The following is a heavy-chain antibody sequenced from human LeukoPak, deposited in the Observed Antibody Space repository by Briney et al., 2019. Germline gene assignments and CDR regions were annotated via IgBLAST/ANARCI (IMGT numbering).Heavy chain of an antibody. D-gene: IGHD6-19*01. Sequence: GGSLRLSCAASGFTFSSYWMSWVRQAPGKGLEWVANIKEDGSEKYYVDSVKGRFTISRDNAKNSLYLQMNSLSAEDTAVYYCAKDQTSSGWYFDYWGHGTLVTVSS. CDR2: IKEDGSEK. V-gene: IGHV3-7*05. CDR1: GFTFSSYW. J-gene: IGHJ4*01. CDR3: AKDQTSSGWYFDY.